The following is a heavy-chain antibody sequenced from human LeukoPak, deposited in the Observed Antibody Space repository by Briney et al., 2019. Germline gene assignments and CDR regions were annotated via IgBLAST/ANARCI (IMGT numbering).Heavy chain of an antibody. CDR1: GFTFSSYA. Sequence: GGSLRLSCAASGFTFSSYAMSWVRQAPGKGLEWVSAISGSGGSTYYADSVKGRFTISRDNSKNTLYLQMNSLRAEDTAVYYCARDFSDFSRDFDRFDSWGQGTLVIVSS. V-gene: IGHV3-23*01. CDR3: ARDFSDFSRDFDRFDS. J-gene: IGHJ4*02. D-gene: IGHD3-3*01. CDR2: ISGSGGST.